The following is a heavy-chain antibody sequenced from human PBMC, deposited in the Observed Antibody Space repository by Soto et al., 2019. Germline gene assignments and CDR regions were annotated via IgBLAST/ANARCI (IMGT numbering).Heavy chain of an antibody. CDR1: GYTFTAYY. D-gene: IGHD3-10*01. J-gene: IGHJ6*02. Sequence: QVQLVQSGAEVKEPGDSVRVSCEASGYTFTAYYIHWVRQAPGQGLEWMGWINPKFGDTTYAQDFQGRVPMTRDMSVSTVYMELSRLTTVYTAIYYCARIMDYYYGPGSGNGHGFWGQGTTVTVFS. CDR2: INPKFGDT. CDR3: ARIMDYYYGPGSGNGHGF. V-gene: IGHV1-2*02.